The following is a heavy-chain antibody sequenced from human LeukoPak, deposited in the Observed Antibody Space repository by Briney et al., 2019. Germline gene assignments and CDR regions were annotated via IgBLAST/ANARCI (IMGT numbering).Heavy chain of an antibody. Sequence: GSSVKVSCKASGVNFSSYTIGWVRQAPGQGLEWIGRIIPILGIPNHAQKRQGRVTITADKSTSTAYMELSSLRSEDTDVHYCARVRGAFDIWGQGTMVPVSS. CDR3: ARVRGAFDI. CDR1: GVNFSSYT. V-gene: IGHV1-69*02. CDR2: IIPILGIP. J-gene: IGHJ3*02.